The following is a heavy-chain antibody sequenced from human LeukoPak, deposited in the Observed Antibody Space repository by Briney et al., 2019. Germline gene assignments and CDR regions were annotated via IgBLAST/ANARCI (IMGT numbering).Heavy chain of an antibody. CDR3: AREGLVWFGESTESFFDY. D-gene: IGHD3-10*01. CDR1: GYTFTSYG. V-gene: IGHV1-18*04. Sequence: ASVKVSCKASGYTFTSYGISWVGQAPGQGLEWMGWISAYNGNTNYAQKLQGRVTMTTDTSTSTAYMELRSLRSDDTAVYYCAREGLVWFGESTESFFDYWGQGTLVTVSS. J-gene: IGHJ4*02. CDR2: ISAYNGNT.